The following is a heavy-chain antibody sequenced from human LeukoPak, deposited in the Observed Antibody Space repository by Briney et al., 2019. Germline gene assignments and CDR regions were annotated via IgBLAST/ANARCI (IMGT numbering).Heavy chain of an antibody. J-gene: IGHJ4*02. Sequence: PSETLSLTCAVSGASITSYYWSWIRQPPGKGLEWIGHIYTSGVSRNYNPSLKSRVSMSVDTSQNQFSPRLSSVTGADTAAYYRARELEQYFDQWGQGTLVTVSS. D-gene: IGHD1/OR15-1a*01. CDR2: IYTSGVSR. CDR3: ARELEQYFDQ. CDR1: GASITSYY. V-gene: IGHV4-4*08.